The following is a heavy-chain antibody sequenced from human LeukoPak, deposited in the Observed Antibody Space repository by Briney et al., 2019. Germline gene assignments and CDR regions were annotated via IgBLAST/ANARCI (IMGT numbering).Heavy chain of an antibody. CDR1: GGSFSGYY. J-gene: IGHJ4*02. CDR3: ARAVRRTIFGVVILDHFDY. V-gene: IGHV4-34*01. D-gene: IGHD3-3*01. Sequence: SETLSLTCAVYGGSFSGYYWSWIRQPPGKGLEWIGEINHSGSTNYNPSLKSRVTISVDTSKNQFSLKLSSVTAADTAVYYCARAVRRTIFGVVILDHFDYWGQGTLVTVSS. CDR2: INHSGST.